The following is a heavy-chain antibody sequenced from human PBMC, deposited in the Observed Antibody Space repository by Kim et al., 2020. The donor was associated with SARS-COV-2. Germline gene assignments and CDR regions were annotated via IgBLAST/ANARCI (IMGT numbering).Heavy chain of an antibody. Sequence: VKGRFTISRDNSKNTLYLQMNSLRAEDTAVYYCAKLHCSSTSCYTYYFDYWGQGTLVTVSS. J-gene: IGHJ4*02. CDR3: AKLHCSSTSCYTYYFDY. V-gene: IGHV3-30*02. D-gene: IGHD2-2*02.